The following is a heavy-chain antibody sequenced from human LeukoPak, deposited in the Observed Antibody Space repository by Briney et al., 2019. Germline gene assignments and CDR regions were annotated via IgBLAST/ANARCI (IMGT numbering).Heavy chain of an antibody. J-gene: IGHJ6*03. CDR2: ISSSSSTI. CDR3: ARDDRAVTIPLYYYMDV. Sequence: PGGSLRLSCTASGFTFSSYSMNWVRQAPGKGLEWVSYISSSSSTIYYADSVKGRFTISRDNAKNSLYLQMNSLRAEDTAVYYCARDDRAVTIPLYYYMDVWGKGTTVTVSS. V-gene: IGHV3-48*01. CDR1: GFTFSSYS. D-gene: IGHD4-17*01.